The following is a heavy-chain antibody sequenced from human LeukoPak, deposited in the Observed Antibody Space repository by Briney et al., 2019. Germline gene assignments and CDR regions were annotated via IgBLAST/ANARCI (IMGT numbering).Heavy chain of an antibody. D-gene: IGHD2/OR15-2a*01. Sequence: PGRSLRLSCAGSGFTFDDYGMHWVRQATGEGLEWVSGIDTGGATYYPNSVKGRFTISRDNAKNSLHLQMNSLRAGDTAVYYCATGFGLGSTSMFGDWGQGTLVAVSS. V-gene: IGHV3-13*01. CDR1: GFTFDDYG. CDR2: IDTGGAT. J-gene: IGHJ4*02. CDR3: ATGFGLGSTSMFGD.